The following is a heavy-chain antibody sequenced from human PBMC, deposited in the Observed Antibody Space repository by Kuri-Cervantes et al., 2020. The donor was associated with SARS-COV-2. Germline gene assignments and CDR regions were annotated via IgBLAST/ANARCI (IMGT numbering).Heavy chain of an antibody. Sequence: SETLSLTCTVSGGSISSYYWSWIRQPPGKGLEWIGYIYYSGGTNYNPSLKSRVTISVDTSKNQFSLKLSSVTAADTAVYYCARLRGAVAEGFGYWGQGTLVTVSS. V-gene: IGHV4-59*12. CDR2: IYYSGGT. J-gene: IGHJ4*02. D-gene: IGHD6-19*01. CDR1: GGSISSYY. CDR3: ARLRGAVAEGFGY.